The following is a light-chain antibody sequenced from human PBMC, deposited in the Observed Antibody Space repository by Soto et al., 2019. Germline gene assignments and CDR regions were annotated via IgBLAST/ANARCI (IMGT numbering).Light chain of an antibody. CDR3: AAWDDSLSGVV. CDR1: TSNIGTNT. V-gene: IGLV1-44*01. CDR2: SNS. J-gene: IGLJ2*01. Sequence: QSVLTQPPSASGTPGQSVTISCSGSTSNIGTNTVNWYQHLPGTAPKLLIYSNSQRPSGVPDRFSGSTSGTSASLAISGLRSEDEADYHCAAWDDSLSGVVFGGGTKVTVL.